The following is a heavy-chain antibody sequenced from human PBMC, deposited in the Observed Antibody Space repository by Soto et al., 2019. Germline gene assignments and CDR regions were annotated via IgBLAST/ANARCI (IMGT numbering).Heavy chain of an antibody. Sequence: SETLSLTCSVSGSSISNFYWSWIRQPPGKGLEWIGNIYYTGSTNYNPSHKSRVAISVDMSRKQVSLKLTSLTAADTAVYYCTRVGGYYGDYPNFDYWGQGTLVTISS. V-gene: IGHV4-59*01. CDR3: TRVGGYYGDYPNFDY. J-gene: IGHJ4*02. CDR1: GSSISNFY. CDR2: IYYTGST. D-gene: IGHD4-17*01.